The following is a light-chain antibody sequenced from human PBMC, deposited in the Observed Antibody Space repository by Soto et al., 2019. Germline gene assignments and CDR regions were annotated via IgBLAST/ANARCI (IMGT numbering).Light chain of an antibody. CDR2: DVR. Sequence: QSALTQPASVSGSPGQSITISCTGTSSDVGGYNYVSWYQQHPGKAPKLMIYDVRNRPSGVSNRFSGSKSGNTASLTISGLQAEDEADYYCSSYTSSSTPFYVFGTGTRSPS. J-gene: IGLJ1*01. CDR1: SSDVGGYNY. V-gene: IGLV2-14*01. CDR3: SSYTSSSTPFYV.